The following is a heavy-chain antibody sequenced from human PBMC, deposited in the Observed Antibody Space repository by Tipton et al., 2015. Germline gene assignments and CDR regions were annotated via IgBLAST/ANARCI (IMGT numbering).Heavy chain of an antibody. V-gene: IGHV3-13*01. Sequence: SLRLSCAAYGFTFSNYDMHWVRQGTGKGLESVSGVGTAGDTQYPGSVKGRFTISRENAKSSLYLQMNSLRAGDTAVYYCARSAGYCSGGSCYSDPLEIWGQGTLVTVSS. J-gene: IGHJ3*02. D-gene: IGHD2-15*01. CDR2: VGTAGDT. CDR1: GFTFSNYD. CDR3: ARSAGYCSGGSCYSDPLEI.